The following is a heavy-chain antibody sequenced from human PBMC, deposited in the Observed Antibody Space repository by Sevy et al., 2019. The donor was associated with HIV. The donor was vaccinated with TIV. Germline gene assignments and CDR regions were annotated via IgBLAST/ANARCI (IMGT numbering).Heavy chain of an antibody. CDR3: ARGRADGYNQIHFDY. CDR2: IYYSGST. CDR1: GGSISSYY. J-gene: IGHJ4*02. D-gene: IGHD5-12*01. Sequence: SETLSLTCTVSGGSISSYYWSWIRQPPGKGLEWIGYIYYSGSTNYNPSLKSRVTISVDTSKNQFSLKLSSVTAVDTAVYYCARGRADGYNQIHFDYWGQGTLVTVSS. V-gene: IGHV4-59*01.